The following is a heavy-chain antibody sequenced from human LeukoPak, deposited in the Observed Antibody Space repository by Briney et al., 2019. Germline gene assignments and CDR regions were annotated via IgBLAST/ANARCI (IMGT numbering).Heavy chain of an antibody. D-gene: IGHD2-2*01. J-gene: IGHJ6*02. V-gene: IGHV4-61*02. CDR1: GGSISSGSYY. CDR3: ASATYCSSTSCYQEYYYGMDV. CDR2: IYTSGGT. Sequence: PSETLSLTCTVSGGSISSGSYYWSWIRQPAGKGLEWIGRIYTSGGTNYNPSLKSRVTISVDTSKNQFSLKLSSVTAADTAVYYCASATYCSSTSCYQEYYYGMDVWGQGTTVTVSS.